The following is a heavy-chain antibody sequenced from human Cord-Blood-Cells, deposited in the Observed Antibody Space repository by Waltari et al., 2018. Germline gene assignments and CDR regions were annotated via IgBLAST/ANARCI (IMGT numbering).Heavy chain of an antibody. CDR3: ARGGIAVAGFDY. CDR2: INHSGST. J-gene: IGHJ4*02. Sequence: QVQLQQWGTGLLKPSETLSLTCAVYGGSFSGYYWSWTRQPPGKGLEWIGEINHSGSTNYNPSLKSRVTISVDTSKNQFSLKLSSVTAADTAVYYCARGGIAVAGFDYWGQGTLVTVSS. CDR1: GGSFSGYY. V-gene: IGHV4-34*01. D-gene: IGHD6-19*01.